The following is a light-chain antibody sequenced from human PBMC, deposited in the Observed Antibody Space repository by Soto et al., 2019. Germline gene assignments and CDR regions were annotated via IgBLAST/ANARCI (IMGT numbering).Light chain of an antibody. V-gene: IGKV3-15*01. CDR2: GAS. Sequence: EIVMTQSPATLSVSPGERATLSCRASQSVSSNLAWYQQKPGQAPRLLIYGASTRATGVPARFSGSGSGTEFTLTISTLQSEDFAVYYCEQYNNWSPICTFGPGTKVDIK. CDR3: EQYNNWSPICT. J-gene: IGKJ3*01. CDR1: QSVSSN.